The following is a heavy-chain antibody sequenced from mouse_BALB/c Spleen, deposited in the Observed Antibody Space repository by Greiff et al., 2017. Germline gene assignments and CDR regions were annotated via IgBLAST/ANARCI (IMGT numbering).Heavy chain of an antibody. Sequence: VQLQQSGPELMKPGASVKISCKASGFSFTSYYMHWVEQSPGKSLEWIGYIDPFNGGTSYNQKFKGKATLTVDKSSSTAYMHLSSLTSEDSAVYYCARELTGPMDYWGQGTSVTVSS. CDR1: GFSFTSYY. J-gene: IGHJ4*01. D-gene: IGHD4-1*01. CDR2: IDPFNGGT. CDR3: ARELTGPMDY. V-gene: IGHV1S135*01.